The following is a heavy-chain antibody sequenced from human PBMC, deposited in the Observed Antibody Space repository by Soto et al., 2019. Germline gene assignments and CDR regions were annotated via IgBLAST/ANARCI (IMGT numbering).Heavy chain of an antibody. V-gene: IGHV1-69*12. J-gene: IGHJ6*02. D-gene: IGHD2-15*01. CDR2: IIPIFGTA. CDR3: ARYCSGGSCFGIPRMGPYDYYGMDV. CDR1: GGTFSSYA. Sequence: QVQLVQSGAEVKKPGSSVKVSCKASGGTFSSYAISWVRQAPGQGLEWMGGIIPIFGTANYAQKLQGRVTIAGDESTTTDYMVPSSLRSEDTAVYYFARYCSGGSCFGIPRMGPYDYYGMDVWGQGTTVTVSS.